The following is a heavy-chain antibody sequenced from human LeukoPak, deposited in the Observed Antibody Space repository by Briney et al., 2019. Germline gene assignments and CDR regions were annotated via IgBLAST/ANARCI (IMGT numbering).Heavy chain of an antibody. CDR2: IYYSGST. CDR3: ARRFHDYTDYWFDP. D-gene: IGHD2-2*02. V-gene: IGHV4-4*02. J-gene: IGHJ5*02. CDR1: GGSISSSNW. Sequence: SETLSLTCAVSGGSISSSNWWSWVRQPPGKGLEWIGEIYYSGSTNYNPSLKSRVTISVDKSKNHFSLNLSSVTAADTAVYHCARRFHDYTDYWFDPWGQGTLVTVSS.